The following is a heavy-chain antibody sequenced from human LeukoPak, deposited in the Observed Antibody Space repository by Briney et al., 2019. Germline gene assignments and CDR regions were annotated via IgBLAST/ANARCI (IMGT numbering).Heavy chain of an antibody. Sequence: PGGSLRLSCAVSGLTFSSYSMNWVRQAPGKGLEWVSSISSSSSYIYYADSVKGRFTISRDNAKNSLYLQMNSLRAEDTAVYYCAREYCSGGSCYFDYWGQGTLVTVSS. D-gene: IGHD2-15*01. CDR2: ISSSSSYI. J-gene: IGHJ4*02. V-gene: IGHV3-21*01. CDR1: GLTFSSYS. CDR3: AREYCSGGSCYFDY.